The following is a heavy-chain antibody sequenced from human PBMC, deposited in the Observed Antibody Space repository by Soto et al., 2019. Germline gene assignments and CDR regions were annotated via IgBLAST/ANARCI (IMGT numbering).Heavy chain of an antibody. Sequence: SETLSLTCAVSGYSISSGYYWGCIRQPPGKGLEWIGSIYHSGSTYYNPSLKSRVTISVDTSKNQFSLELSSVAAADTAVYYCASVGSYYYDSSGYHSGGAFDIWGQGTMVTVSS. V-gene: IGHV4-38-2*01. CDR3: ASVGSYYYDSSGYHSGGAFDI. CDR1: GYSISSGYY. D-gene: IGHD3-22*01. CDR2: IYHSGST. J-gene: IGHJ3*02.